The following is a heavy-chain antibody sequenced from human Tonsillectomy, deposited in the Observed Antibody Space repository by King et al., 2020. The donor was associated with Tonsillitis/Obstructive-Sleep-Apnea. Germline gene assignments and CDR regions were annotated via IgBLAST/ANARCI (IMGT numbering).Heavy chain of an antibody. Sequence: VQLVESVAEVKKPGASVKVSCKTSGYTFSSYYMHWVRQAPGQGLEWMGIINPSGDSTSYAHKYQGRVTMTRDTSTSTVYMELSSLRSEDTALYYFAREESVNAVDICGQGTMVSVSS. CDR3: AREESVNAVDI. J-gene: IGHJ3*02. CDR2: INPSGDST. CDR1: GYTFSSYY. V-gene: IGHV1-46*01.